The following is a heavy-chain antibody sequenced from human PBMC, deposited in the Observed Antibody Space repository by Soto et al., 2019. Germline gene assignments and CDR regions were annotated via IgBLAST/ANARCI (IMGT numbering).Heavy chain of an antibody. V-gene: IGHV3-30*18. J-gene: IGHJ4*02. CDR3: AKDFDRSRSLDY. Sequence: GGSLRLSCAASGFTFSNYDMHWVRQAPGKGLEWVAIITYDGSNKWYIDSVKGRFTISRDNSKNSVYLEMDSPRTEDTATYYCAKDFDRSRSLDYWGQGALVTVSS. CDR2: ITYDGSNK. CDR1: GFTFSNYD. D-gene: IGHD3-9*01.